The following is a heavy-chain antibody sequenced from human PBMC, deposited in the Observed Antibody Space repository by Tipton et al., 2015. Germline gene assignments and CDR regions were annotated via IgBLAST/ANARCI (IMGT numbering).Heavy chain of an antibody. V-gene: IGHV4-34*01. CDR3: ARVLYYYYYGMDV. CDR2: INHTGST. D-gene: IGHD1-26*01. CDR1: DESFSGYY. J-gene: IGHJ6*02. Sequence: TLSLTCAVHDESFSGYYWSWIRQPPGKGLEWIGEINHTGSTKYTPSLKSRVFISVDTSKKQFSLRLSSMTAADTAVYYCARVLYYYYYGMDVWGQGTTVTVSS.